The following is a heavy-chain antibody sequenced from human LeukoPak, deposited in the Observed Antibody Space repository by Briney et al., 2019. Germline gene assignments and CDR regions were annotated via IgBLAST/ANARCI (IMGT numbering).Heavy chain of an antibody. D-gene: IGHD5-18*01. CDR2: MNPNSGNT. CDR3: ARVVSGYSYGYAYFAYYFDY. V-gene: IGHV1-8*01. J-gene: IGHJ4*02. Sequence: ASVKVSCKASGYTFTSYDINWVRQATGQGLEWMGWMNPNSGNTGYAQKFQGRVTMTRNTSISTAYMELSSLRSEDTAVYYCARVVSGYSYGYAYFAYYFDYWGQGTLVTVS. CDR1: GYTFTSYD.